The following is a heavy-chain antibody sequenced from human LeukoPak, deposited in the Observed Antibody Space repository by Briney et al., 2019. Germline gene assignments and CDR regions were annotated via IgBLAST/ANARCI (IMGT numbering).Heavy chain of an antibody. Sequence: GGSLRLSCAASRFTFSSYAMSWVRQAPGKGLEWVSAISGSGGSTYYADSVKGRFTISRDNSKNTLYLQMNSLRAEDTAVYYCASHRGYSGYEKTAAGTFVYWGQGTLVTVSS. J-gene: IGHJ4*02. CDR3: ASHRGYSGYEKTAAGTFVY. V-gene: IGHV3-23*01. D-gene: IGHD5-12*01. CDR2: ISGSGGST. CDR1: RFTFSSYA.